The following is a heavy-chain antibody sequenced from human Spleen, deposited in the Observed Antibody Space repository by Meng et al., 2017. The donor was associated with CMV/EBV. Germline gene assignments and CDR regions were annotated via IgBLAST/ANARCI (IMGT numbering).Heavy chain of an antibody. CDR3: ARAVVVVPAAHPDAFDI. CDR2: ISYDESNK. CDR1: GVSFSNYA. J-gene: IGHJ3*02. V-gene: IGHV3-30-3*01. Sequence: GESLKISCAASGVSFSNYAMHWVRQAPGKGLEWVAIISYDESNKYYADSVKGRFTISRDNSKNTLYLQMNSLRAEDTAVYYCARAVVVVPAAHPDAFDIWGQGTMVTVSS. D-gene: IGHD2-2*01.